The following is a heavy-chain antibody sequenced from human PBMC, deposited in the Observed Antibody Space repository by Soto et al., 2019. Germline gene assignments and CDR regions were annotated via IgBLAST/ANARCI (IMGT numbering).Heavy chain of an antibody. Sequence: EVQLVESGGDLVQPGGSLRLSCAVSGFTFSHYWMTWVRQAPGKGLEWVANIKEDGTEENYVDSVKRRFTITRDTAKNSRYLQMNSRSLGNTAVYYCARGGREVDYRGQGTLVVVSS. V-gene: IGHV3-7*01. D-gene: IGHD2-15*01. CDR1: GFTFSHYW. J-gene: IGHJ4*02. CDR3: ARGGREVDY. CDR2: IKEDGTEE.